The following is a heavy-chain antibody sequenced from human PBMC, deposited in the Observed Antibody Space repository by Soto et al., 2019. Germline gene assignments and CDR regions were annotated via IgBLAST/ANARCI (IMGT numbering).Heavy chain of an antibody. V-gene: IGHV1-46*01. CDR3: AKGPLRFPDYGDYADYSYGMDV. CDR2: INPSGGST. Sequence: ASVKVSCEAPGYTLTSYYMHWVRQAPGQGLEWMGIINPSGGSTNYAQKFQGRFTISRDNSRDTLYLQMNSLRDEDTAVYYCAKGPLRFPDYGDYADYSYGMDVWGQGTTVTVSS. D-gene: IGHD4-17*01. J-gene: IGHJ6*02. CDR1: GYTLTSYY.